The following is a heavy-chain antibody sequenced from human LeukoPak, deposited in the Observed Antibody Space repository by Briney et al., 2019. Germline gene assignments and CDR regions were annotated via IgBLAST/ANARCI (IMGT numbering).Heavy chain of an antibody. CDR3: ARDVSRSFDY. Sequence: GGSLRLSCVGSGFTLSSSWLSWLRKAPGKGLEWVANIKPDGSEYYYVDSVKGRFTISRDNAQNSLYRQMNSLRADDTAVYYCARDVSRSFDYWGQGTLVTVSS. J-gene: IGHJ4*02. CDR2: IKPDGSEY. CDR1: GFTLSSSW. V-gene: IGHV3-7*01.